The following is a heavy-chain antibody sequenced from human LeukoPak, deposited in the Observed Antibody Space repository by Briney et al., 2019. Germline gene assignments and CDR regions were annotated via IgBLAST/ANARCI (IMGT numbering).Heavy chain of an antibody. CDR2: IYHSGST. Sequence: PSETLSLTCTVSGVSISSGGYYWSWIRQPPGKGLEWIGYIYHSGSTYYNPSLKSRVTISVDTSKNQFSLKLSSVTAADTAVYYCAREGITGTTVTQAPDAFDIWGQGTMVTVSS. D-gene: IGHD1-7*01. CDR3: AREGITGTTVTQAPDAFDI. V-gene: IGHV4-30-2*01. CDR1: GVSISSGGYY. J-gene: IGHJ3*02.